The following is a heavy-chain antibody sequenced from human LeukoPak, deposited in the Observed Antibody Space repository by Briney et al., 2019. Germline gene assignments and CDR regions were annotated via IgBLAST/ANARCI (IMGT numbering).Heavy chain of an antibody. CDR1: GYTFTSYG. CDR3: ARVGYCSSTSCWNDAFDI. J-gene: IGHJ3*02. V-gene: IGHV1-18*01. Sequence: ASVKVSCKASGYTFTSYGISWVRQAPGQGLEWMGWISAYNGNTNYAQKLQGRVTMTTDTSTSTAYMELRSLRSDDTALYYCARVGYCSSTSCWNDAFDIWGQGTMVTVSS. D-gene: IGHD2-2*01. CDR2: ISAYNGNT.